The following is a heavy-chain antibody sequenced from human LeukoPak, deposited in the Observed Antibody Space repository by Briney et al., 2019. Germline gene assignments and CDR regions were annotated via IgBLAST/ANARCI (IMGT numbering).Heavy chain of an antibody. Sequence: SGKVSCKSSGGTFSSYAISWVRQAPGQGLEWMGRIIPIFGTANYAQKFQGRVTITTDESTSTAYVELSSLRSEDTVVYYCARDWGIGGHLYYFDYWGQGTLVAVSS. CDR3: ARDWGIGGHLYYFDY. J-gene: IGHJ4*02. D-gene: IGHD3-16*01. V-gene: IGHV1-69*05. CDR1: GGTFSSYA. CDR2: IIPIFGTA.